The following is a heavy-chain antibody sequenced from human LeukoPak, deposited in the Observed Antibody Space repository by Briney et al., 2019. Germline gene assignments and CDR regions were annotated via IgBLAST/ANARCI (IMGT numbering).Heavy chain of an antibody. CDR3: ARESTDSYNWFDP. D-gene: IGHD2-2*01. J-gene: IGHJ5*02. V-gene: IGHV1-8*01. CDR1: GYTFTSYD. Sequence: ASVKVSCKASGYTFTSYDINWVRQATGQGLEWMGWMNPNSGNTGYAQKFQGRVTMTRNTSISPAYMELSSLRSEDTAVYYCARESTDSYNWFDPWGQGTLVTVSS. CDR2: MNPNSGNT.